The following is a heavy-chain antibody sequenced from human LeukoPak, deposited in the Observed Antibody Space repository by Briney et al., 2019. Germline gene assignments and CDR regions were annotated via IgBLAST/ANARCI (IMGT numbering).Heavy chain of an antibody. CDR1: GFTFSSYW. Sequence: GGSLRLSCAASGFTFSSYWMHWVRQAPGKGLVWVSRIKADGSSTDYADSVKGRFTISRDNAKNTMYLQMNSLRAEDTAVYYCARGVSGTGPDIWGLGTMVTVSS. V-gene: IGHV3-74*01. CDR3: ARGVSGTGPDI. D-gene: IGHD5/OR15-5a*01. CDR2: IKADGSST. J-gene: IGHJ3*02.